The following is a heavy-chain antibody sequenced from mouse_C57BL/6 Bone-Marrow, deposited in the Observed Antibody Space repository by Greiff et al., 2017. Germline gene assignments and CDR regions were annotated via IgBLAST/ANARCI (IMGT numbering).Heavy chain of an antibody. CDR1: GYAFSSSW. Sequence: QVQLQQSGPELVKPGASVKISCKASGYAFSSSWMNWVQQRPGKGLEWIGRIYPGDGDTNYNGKFKGKATLTADKSSSTAYMQLSSLTSVDSAVYVCARMNPWFAYWGQGALGTVSA. CDR2: IYPGDGDT. J-gene: IGHJ3*01. CDR3: ARMNPWFAY. V-gene: IGHV1-82*01.